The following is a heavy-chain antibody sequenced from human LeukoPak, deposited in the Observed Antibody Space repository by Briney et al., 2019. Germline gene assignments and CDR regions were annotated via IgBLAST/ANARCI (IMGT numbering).Heavy chain of an antibody. CDR2: INWNGAWT. J-gene: IGHJ5*02. CDR1: GFKFDDYG. V-gene: IGHV3-20*04. CDR3: AGYYYDSSRGFDL. D-gene: IGHD3-22*01. Sequence: GGSLRLSCAASGFKFDDYGMSWVRQAPGKGLEWVCDINWNGAWTGYADSVKGRFTISRDNAKNSLYLQMNSLRAEDTALYYCAGYYYDSSRGFDLWGQGTLVPSPQ.